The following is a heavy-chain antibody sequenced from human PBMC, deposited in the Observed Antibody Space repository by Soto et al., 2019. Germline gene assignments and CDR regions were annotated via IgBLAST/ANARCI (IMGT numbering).Heavy chain of an antibody. CDR2: ISAYNGNT. V-gene: IGHV1-18*01. CDR3: ARERRGGTMVRGVIDIE. CDR1: GYTFTSYG. Sequence: QVQLVQSGAEVKKPGASVKVSCKASGYTFTSYGISWVRQAPGQGLEWMGWISAYNGNTNYAQKLQGRGTMTTDTSTSTAYMELRSLSSDDTAVYYCARERRGGTMVRGVIDIEWGQGTLVTVSS. D-gene: IGHD3-10*01. J-gene: IGHJ4*02.